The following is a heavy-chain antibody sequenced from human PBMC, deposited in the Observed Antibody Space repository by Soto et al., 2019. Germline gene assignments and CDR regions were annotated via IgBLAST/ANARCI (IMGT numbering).Heavy chain of an antibody. CDR3: ARADYYDSSGFYYDC. D-gene: IGHD3-22*01. Sequence: QVQLVQSGAEVKKPGASVKVSCKASGYIFTNHYIHWVRQAPGQGLEWMGIINPSGGSTNYLQKFQGRNTMTRDTSTSTVYMELSSLRSEDTAVYFWARADYYDSSGFYYDCWGQGTLVTVSS. CDR1: GYIFTNHY. V-gene: IGHV1-46*01. J-gene: IGHJ4*02. CDR2: INPSGGST.